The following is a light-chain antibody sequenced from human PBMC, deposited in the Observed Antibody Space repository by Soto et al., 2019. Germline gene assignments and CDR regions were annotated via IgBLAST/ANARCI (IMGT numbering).Light chain of an antibody. J-gene: IGKJ1*01. Sequence: DIQMTQSPSSLSASVGDRVTITCRASETINKYLTWYQQKPGKAPKVLIFGVSTLQSGVPSRFSGSGSGTDFTLTISSLHPEDFATYYCQQSYTSPRTFGQGTRWIS. V-gene: IGKV1-39*01. CDR1: ETINKY. CDR3: QQSYTSPRT. CDR2: GVS.